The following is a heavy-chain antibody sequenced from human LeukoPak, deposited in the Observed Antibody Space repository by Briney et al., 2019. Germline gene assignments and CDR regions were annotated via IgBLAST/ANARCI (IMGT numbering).Heavy chain of an antibody. V-gene: IGHV3-30*18. Sequence: GGSLRLSCAASGFTFNNYGMHWVRQAPGKGLEWVAVISHDGSNIHYGDSVKGRFTISRDNSKNTLYLQMNSLRVEDTAVYYCAKDPYRVVVATGNYLDPWGQGTLVTVSA. CDR2: ISHDGSNI. J-gene: IGHJ5*02. D-gene: IGHD2-21*01. CDR3: AKDPYRVVVATGNYLDP. CDR1: GFTFNNYG.